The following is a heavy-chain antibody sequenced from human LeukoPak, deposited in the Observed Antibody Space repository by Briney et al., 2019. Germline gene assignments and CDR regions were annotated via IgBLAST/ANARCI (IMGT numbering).Heavy chain of an antibody. CDR3: ARLGHCGETNCYSDFYYMDV. J-gene: IGHJ6*03. Sequence: ASVKVSCKASGGTFSNYAVSWVRQAPGKGLEWMGGIIPVFEKPNYARKFQDRVTITADESTATAYMELSSLTSEDTAIYFCARLGHCGETNCYSDFYYMDVWGKGTTVIVSS. CDR1: GGTFSNYA. D-gene: IGHD2-21*01. CDR2: IIPVFEKP. V-gene: IGHV1-69*13.